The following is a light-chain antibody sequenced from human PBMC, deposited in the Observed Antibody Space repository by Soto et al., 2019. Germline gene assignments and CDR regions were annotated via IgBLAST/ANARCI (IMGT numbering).Light chain of an antibody. CDR2: GAS. Sequence: ENVLTQSPATLSLSPGERATLSCRASQTVGSSFLAWYQQKRGQAPRLLIYGASNRATGIPDRFSGSGSGADFTLTINRLEPEDFAVYYCQQLETFGGGPKLDI. V-gene: IGKV3-20*01. CDR3: QQLET. CDR1: QTVGSSF. J-gene: IGKJ4*01.